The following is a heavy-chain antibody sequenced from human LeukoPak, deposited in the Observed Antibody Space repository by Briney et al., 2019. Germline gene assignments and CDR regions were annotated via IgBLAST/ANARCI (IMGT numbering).Heavy chain of an antibody. D-gene: IGHD3-22*01. V-gene: IGHV4-34*01. CDR1: GGSFSGYY. CDR2: INHSGST. Sequence: SETLSHTCAVYGGSFSGYYWSWIREPPGKGLEWIGEINHSGSTNYNPSLKSRVTISVDTSKNQFSLKLSSVTAADTAVYYCARRSFYGGYYYWGQGTLVTVSS. CDR3: ARRSFYGGYYY. J-gene: IGHJ4*02.